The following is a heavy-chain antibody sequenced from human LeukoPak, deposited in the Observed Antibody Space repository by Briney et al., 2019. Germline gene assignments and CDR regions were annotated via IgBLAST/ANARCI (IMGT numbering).Heavy chain of an antibody. CDR3: GGGCSGGSCYGALDI. Sequence: PSETLSLTCTVSGGSISSYYWSWIRQPPGKGLEWIGYIYYSGSTNYNPSLKSRVTISVDTSKNQFSLKLSSVTAADTAVYYCGGGCSGGSCYGALDIWGQGTMVTVSS. CDR2: IYYSGST. V-gene: IGHV4-59*01. CDR1: GGSISSYY. J-gene: IGHJ3*02. D-gene: IGHD2-15*01.